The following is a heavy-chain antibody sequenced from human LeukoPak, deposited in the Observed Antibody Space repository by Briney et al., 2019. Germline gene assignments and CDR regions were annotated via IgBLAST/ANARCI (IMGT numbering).Heavy chain of an antibody. CDR2: ISGSGGST. Sequence: GGSLRLSCAASGFTFSSYAMSWVRQAPGKGLEWVSAISGSGGSTYYADSVKGRFTISRDNSKNTLYLQMNSLRAEDTAVYYCAKDQTHLLWFGGLERLPRYYFDYWGQGTLVTVSS. CDR3: AKDQTHLLWFGGLERLPRYYFDY. V-gene: IGHV3-23*01. D-gene: IGHD3-10*01. J-gene: IGHJ4*02. CDR1: GFTFSSYA.